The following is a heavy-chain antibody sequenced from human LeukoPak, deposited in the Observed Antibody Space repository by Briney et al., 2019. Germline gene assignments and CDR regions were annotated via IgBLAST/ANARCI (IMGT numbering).Heavy chain of an antibody. CDR3: AKDGQSFNSMYDYFDS. V-gene: IGHV3-23*01. CDR1: GFTFRNFA. D-gene: IGHD2-8*01. CDR2: IGGGDT. J-gene: IGHJ4*02. Sequence: GGSLRLSCSASGFTFRNFAISWVRQAPGKVLKWVSSIGGGDTHYADSVKGRFTISRDDSRSTVDLQMSSLRAEDTAVYYCAKDGQSFNSMYDYFDSWGQGTLVTVSS.